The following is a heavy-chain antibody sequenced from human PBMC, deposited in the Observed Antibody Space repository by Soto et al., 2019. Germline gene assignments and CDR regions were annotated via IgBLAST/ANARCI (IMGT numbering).Heavy chain of an antibody. V-gene: IGHV3-30*18. CDR3: AKDKYYYDSSGSPLY. J-gene: IGHJ4*02. D-gene: IGHD3-22*01. CDR1: GFTFSSYG. CDR2: ISYDGSNK. Sequence: GGSLRLSCAASGFTFSSYGTHWVRQAPGKGLEWVAVISYDGSNKYYADSVKGRFTISRDNSKNTLYLQMNSLRTEDTAVYYCAKDKYYYDSSGSPLYWGQGTLVTVSS.